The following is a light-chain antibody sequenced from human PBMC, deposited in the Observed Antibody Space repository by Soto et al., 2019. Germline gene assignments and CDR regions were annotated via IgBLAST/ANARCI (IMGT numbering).Light chain of an antibody. J-gene: IGKJ2*01. Sequence: EMVMTQSPATLSVSLGERATLSCRASQSVSSNLAWYQQKPGQAPRLLIYAASTRATGIPARFSGSGSGTEFTLTISSLQFEYFAIYYCQEYNNWRSYTFGQGTKLEIK. CDR2: AAS. CDR1: QSVSSN. CDR3: QEYNNWRSYT. V-gene: IGKV3-15*01.